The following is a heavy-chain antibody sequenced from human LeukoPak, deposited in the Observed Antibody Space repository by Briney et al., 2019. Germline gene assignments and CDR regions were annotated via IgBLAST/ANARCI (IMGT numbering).Heavy chain of an antibody. CDR1: GGSISSSSYY. Sequence: PSETLSLTCTVSGGSISSSSYYWGWIRQPPGKGLEWIGSIYYSGSTYYNPSLKSRVTISVDTSKNQFSLKLSSVTAADTAVYYCARIWAASSSSWRVFDYWGQGTLVTVSS. V-gene: IGHV4-39*01. CDR2: IYYSGST. J-gene: IGHJ4*02. D-gene: IGHD6-13*01. CDR3: ARIWAASSSSWRVFDY.